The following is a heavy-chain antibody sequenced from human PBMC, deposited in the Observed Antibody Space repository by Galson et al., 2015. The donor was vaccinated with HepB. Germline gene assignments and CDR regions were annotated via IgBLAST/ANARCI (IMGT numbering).Heavy chain of an antibody. Sequence: SLRLSCAASGFTFSSYVMHWVRQAPGKGLEWVTVIWYDGSTKYYADSVKGRFTISRDNFKNTLYLQMNSLRAEDTAVYYCARDLWSWLQFGASAFDILGQGTMVTVSS. CDR3: ARDLWSWLQFGASAFDI. D-gene: IGHD5-24*01. CDR2: IWYDGSTK. V-gene: IGHV3-33*01. J-gene: IGHJ3*02. CDR1: GFTFSSYV.